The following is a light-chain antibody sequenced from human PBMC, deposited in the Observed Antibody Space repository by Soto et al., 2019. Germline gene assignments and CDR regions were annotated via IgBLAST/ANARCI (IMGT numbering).Light chain of an antibody. J-gene: IGLJ2*01. CDR2: LSD. CDR1: SSNIGGNY. Sequence: QSVLTQPPSASGTPGQRVTISCSGSSSNIGGNYVYWYQQLPGAAPKLLIYLSDQRPSGVPDRFFGSKSGTSASLAISGLRSEDEAEYYCAAWDDSPSGPVFGGGTKLTVL. CDR3: AAWDDSPSGPV. V-gene: IGLV1-47*02.